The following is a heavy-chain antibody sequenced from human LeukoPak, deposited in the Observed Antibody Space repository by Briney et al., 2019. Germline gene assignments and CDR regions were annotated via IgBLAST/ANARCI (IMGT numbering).Heavy chain of an antibody. CDR3: AKDLGRYYDSSGYPPA. J-gene: IGHJ5*02. V-gene: IGHV3-23*01. CDR1: VFTFSSYA. CDR2: ISGSGGST. D-gene: IGHD3-22*01. Sequence: GGSLRLSCAASVFTFSSYAMSWVRQAPGKGLEWVSAISGSGGSTYYADSVKGRFTISRDNSKNTLYLQMNSLRAEDTAVYYCAKDLGRYYDSSGYPPAWGQGTLVTVSS.